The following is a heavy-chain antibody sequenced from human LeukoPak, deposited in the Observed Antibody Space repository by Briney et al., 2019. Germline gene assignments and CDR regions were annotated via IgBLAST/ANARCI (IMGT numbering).Heavy chain of an antibody. D-gene: IGHD2-2*01. CDR3: ARSTRAIAFDI. CDR1: GFTFSSYS. V-gene: IGHV3-21*01. Sequence: PGGSLRLPCAASGFTFSSYSMNWVPQAPGKGLEWVSSISSSSSYIYYADSVKGRFTISRDNDKNSLYLQMNSLRAEDTAVYYCARSTRAIAFDIWGQGTMVTVSS. J-gene: IGHJ3*02. CDR2: ISSSSSYI.